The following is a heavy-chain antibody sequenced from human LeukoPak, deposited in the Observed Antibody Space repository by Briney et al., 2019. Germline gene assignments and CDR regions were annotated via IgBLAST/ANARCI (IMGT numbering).Heavy chain of an antibody. V-gene: IGHV1-69*13. D-gene: IGHD3-10*01. CDR2: IIPIFGTA. Sequence: SVKVSCKASGGTFSSYAISWVRQAPGQGLEWMGGIIPIFGTANYAQKFQGRVTITADESTGTAYMELSSLRSEDTAVYYCARSPDRPMVRASFDPWGQGTLVTVSS. CDR1: GGTFSSYA. J-gene: IGHJ5*02. CDR3: ARSPDRPMVRASFDP.